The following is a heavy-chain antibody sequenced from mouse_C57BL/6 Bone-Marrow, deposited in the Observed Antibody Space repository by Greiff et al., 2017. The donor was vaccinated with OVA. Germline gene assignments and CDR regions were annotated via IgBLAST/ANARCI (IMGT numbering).Heavy chain of an antibody. D-gene: IGHD1-2*01. CDR2: IYPRDGST. CDR1: GYTFTSYD. V-gene: IGHV1-85*01. CDR3: PTGPACAY. Sequence: QVQLQQSGPELVKPGASVKISCKASGYTFTSYDINWVKQRPGQGLEWIGWIYPRDGSTKYNEKFKGKATLTVDTSSSTAYMELHSLTSEDSAVYFCPTGPACAYWGQGTLVTVSA. J-gene: IGHJ3*01.